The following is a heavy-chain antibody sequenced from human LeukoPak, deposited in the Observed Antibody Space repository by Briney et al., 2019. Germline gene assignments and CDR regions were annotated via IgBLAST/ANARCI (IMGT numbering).Heavy chain of an antibody. CDR1: GGSISSYY. D-gene: IGHD6-6*01. CDR3: ARGSPYSSSSAGWFDP. J-gene: IGHJ5*02. Sequence: PSETLSLTCTVSGGSISSYYWSWIRQPPGKGLEWIGYIYYSGSTNYNPSLKSRVTISVDTSKNKFSLQLSSVTAADTAVYYCARGSPYSSSSAGWFDPWGQGTLVTVSS. CDR2: IYYSGST. V-gene: IGHV4-59*08.